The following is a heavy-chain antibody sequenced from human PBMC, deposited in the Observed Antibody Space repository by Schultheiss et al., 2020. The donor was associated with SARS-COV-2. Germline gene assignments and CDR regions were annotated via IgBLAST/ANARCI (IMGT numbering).Heavy chain of an antibody. CDR3: AREAAPGGGGRYIVVVPAAIHYFDY. Sequence: SQTLSLTCTVSGGSISSYYWSWIRQPPGKGLEWIGYIYYSGSTNYNPSLKSRVTISVDTSKNQFSLKLSSVTAADTAVYYCAREAAPGGGGRYIVVVPAAIHYFDYWGQGTLVTVSS. D-gene: IGHD2-2*01. CDR2: IYYSGST. CDR1: GGSISSYY. J-gene: IGHJ4*02. V-gene: IGHV4-59*12.